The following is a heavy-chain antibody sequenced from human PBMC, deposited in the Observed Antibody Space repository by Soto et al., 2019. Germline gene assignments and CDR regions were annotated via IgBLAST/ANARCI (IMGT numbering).Heavy chain of an antibody. J-gene: IGHJ5*02. CDR3: TKASVKGDFDP. D-gene: IGHD3-10*01. CDR2: ISWKSGRI. CDR1: GLTFDDYA. Sequence: GGSMRLSCAACGLTFDDYAVHWVRQDQGKGLEWVSGISWKSGRIAYADSVKGRFTISRDNAKNSLYLQLNSLRAEDTAFYYWTKASVKGDFDPWAQGILATVSS. V-gene: IGHV3-9*01.